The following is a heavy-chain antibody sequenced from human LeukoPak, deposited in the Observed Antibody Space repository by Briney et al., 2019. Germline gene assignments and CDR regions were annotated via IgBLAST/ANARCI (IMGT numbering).Heavy chain of an antibody. CDR2: IDAYNGNT. CDR1: GYTFTSYG. D-gene: IGHD3-16*02. V-gene: IGHV1-18*01. J-gene: IGHJ4*02. Sequence: GASVKVSCKASGYTFTSYGITWVRQAPGQGLEWMGGIDAYNGNTNNAQKLQGRVTMNTATSTRTAYMELRSLTSDDTAVYYCARSPTDGYYVWGTSRQPFDYWGQGTLVTVSS. CDR3: ARSPTDGYYVWGTSRQPFDY.